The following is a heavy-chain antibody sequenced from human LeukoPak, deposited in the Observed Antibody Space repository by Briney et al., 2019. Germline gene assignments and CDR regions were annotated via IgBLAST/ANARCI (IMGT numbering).Heavy chain of an antibody. J-gene: IGHJ1*01. CDR1: GFTFSSYA. Sequence: GRSLRPSCAVSGFTFSSYAMHWVRQAPGKGLEWVAVIPSEGSNKYYADSVKGRFTISRDNSKNTLYLQMNSLRAEDTAVYYCATYSSSNGREFQYWGQGTLVTVSS. D-gene: IGHD2-2*01. V-gene: IGHV3-30*03. CDR2: IPSEGSNK. CDR3: ATYSSSNGREFQY.